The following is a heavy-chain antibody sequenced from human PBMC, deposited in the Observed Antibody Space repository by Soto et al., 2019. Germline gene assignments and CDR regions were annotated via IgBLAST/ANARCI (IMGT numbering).Heavy chain of an antibody. V-gene: IGHV4-59*01. J-gene: IGHJ4*02. CDR1: GGSISSYY. D-gene: IGHD3-9*01. CDR3: ATMRKILTGYPGHFDY. CDR2: IYYSGST. Sequence: PSETLSLTCTVSGGSISSYYWSWIRQPPGKGLEWIAYIYYSGSTNYNPSLKSRVTISVDTSKNQFSLKLSSVTAADTAVYYCATMRKILTGYPGHFDYWGQGTLVTVSS.